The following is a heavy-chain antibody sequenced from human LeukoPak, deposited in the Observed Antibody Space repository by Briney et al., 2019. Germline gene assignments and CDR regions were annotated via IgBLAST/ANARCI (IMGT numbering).Heavy chain of an antibody. J-gene: IGHJ4*02. CDR1: GGSISSSSYY. Sequence: SETLSLTCTVSGGSISSSSYYWGWIRQPPGKGLEWIGEINHSGSTNYNPSLKSRVTISVDTSKYQFSLKLSSVTAADTAVYYCARARIRSYYYGSGSYDYWGQGTLVTVSS. CDR2: INHSGST. CDR3: ARARIRSYYYGSGSYDY. V-gene: IGHV4-39*07. D-gene: IGHD3-10*01.